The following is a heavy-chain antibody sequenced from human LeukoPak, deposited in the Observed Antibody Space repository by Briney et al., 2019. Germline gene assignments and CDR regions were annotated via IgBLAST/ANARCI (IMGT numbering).Heavy chain of an antibody. CDR2: ISSSSSYI. CDR1: GFTFSSYS. D-gene: IGHD2-15*01. V-gene: IGHV3-21*01. CDR3: ARGYDYFDY. J-gene: IGHJ4*02. Sequence: PGGSLRLSCAASGFTFSSYSMNWVRQAPGKWLEWVSSISSSSSYIYYADSVKGRFTISRDNAKNSLHLPMNSLRAEDTAVYYCARGYDYFDYWGQGPLVTVSS.